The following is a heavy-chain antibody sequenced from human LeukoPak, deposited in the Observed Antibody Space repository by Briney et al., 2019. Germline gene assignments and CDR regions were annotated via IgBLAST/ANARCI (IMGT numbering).Heavy chain of an antibody. J-gene: IGHJ4*02. V-gene: IGHV3-53*01. D-gene: IGHD6-19*01. Sequence: GGSLRLSCAASGFTVSSSYMSWVRQAPGKGLEWVSIIYSGGSTFYADSVKGRFTISRDNSKNTLYLQMNSLRAEDTAVYYCAKPAISSRGWYYDYWGQGTLVTVSS. CDR1: GFTVSSSY. CDR2: IYSGGST. CDR3: AKPAISSRGWYYDY.